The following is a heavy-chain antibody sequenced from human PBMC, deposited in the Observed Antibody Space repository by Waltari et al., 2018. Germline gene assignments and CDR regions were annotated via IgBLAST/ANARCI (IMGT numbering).Heavy chain of an antibody. D-gene: IGHD6-19*01. CDR3: ARDRYRVAGTSRWFDP. Sequence: EVQLVESGGGVVRPGGSLRLSCAASGFTFDDYGMSWVRQAPGKGLEWVPGINWNGGSTGYADSVKGRFTISRDNAKNSLYLQMNSLRAEDTALYYCARDRYRVAGTSRWFDPWGQGTLVTVSS. CDR2: INWNGGST. V-gene: IGHV3-20*04. CDR1: GFTFDDYG. J-gene: IGHJ5*02.